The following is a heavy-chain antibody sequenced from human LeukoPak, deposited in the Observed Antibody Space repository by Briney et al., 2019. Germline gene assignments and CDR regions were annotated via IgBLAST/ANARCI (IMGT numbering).Heavy chain of an antibody. CDR2: IHSGGST. V-gene: IGHV3-66*01. J-gene: IGHJ4*02. CDR1: GFTVSSNY. Sequence: PGGSLRLSCAASGFTVSSNYMSWVRQAPGKGLERVSVIHSGGSTYYADSVKGRFTISRDNSKNTLYLQMNSLRAEDTAVYYCARSIAAAGTIDYWGQGTLVTVSS. D-gene: IGHD6-13*01. CDR3: ARSIAAAGTIDY.